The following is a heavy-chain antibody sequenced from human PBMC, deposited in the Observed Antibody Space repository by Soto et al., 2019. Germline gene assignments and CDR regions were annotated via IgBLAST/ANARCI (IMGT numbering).Heavy chain of an antibody. CDR3: AKDRRNGIPPSYAYS. D-gene: IGHD5-18*01. J-gene: IGHJ4*02. Sequence: GGSLRLSCAASGFTFSSCAMTWVRQAPGKGLEWVSSISGGGDATYYAESVKGRFTISRDNSKNTVSLNLSSLRVEDTAVYYCAKDRRNGIPPSYAYSWGQGSLVTVSS. V-gene: IGHV3-23*01. CDR1: GFTFSSCA. CDR2: ISGGGDAT.